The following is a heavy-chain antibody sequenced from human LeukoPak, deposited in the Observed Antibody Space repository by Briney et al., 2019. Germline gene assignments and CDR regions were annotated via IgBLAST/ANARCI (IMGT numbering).Heavy chain of an antibody. CDR2: TNPSGGST. V-gene: IGHV1-46*01. CDR3: ARDMYYYDSSGYYRFDY. CDR1: GYTFTSYY. D-gene: IGHD3-22*01. J-gene: IGHJ4*02. Sequence: ASVKVSCKASGYTFTSYYMHWVRQAPGQGLEWMGITNPSGGSTSYAQKFQGRVTMTRDMSTSTVYMELSSLRSEDTAVYYCARDMYYYDSSGYYRFDYWGQGTLVTVSS.